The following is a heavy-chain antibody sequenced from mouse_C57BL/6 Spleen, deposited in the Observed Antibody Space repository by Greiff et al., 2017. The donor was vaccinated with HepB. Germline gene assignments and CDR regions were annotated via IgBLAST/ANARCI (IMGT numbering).Heavy chain of an antibody. CDR2: IDPETGGT. V-gene: IGHV1-15*01. J-gene: IGHJ1*03. CDR1: GYTFTDYE. Sequence: VQLQQSGAELVRPGASVTLSCKASGYTFTDYEMHWVKQTPVHDLEWIGAIDPETGGTAYNQKFKGKAILTADKSSSTAYMELRSLTSEDSAVYYCTRAAMVTTDWYFDVWGTGTTVTVSS. D-gene: IGHD2-2*01. CDR3: TRAAMVTTDWYFDV.